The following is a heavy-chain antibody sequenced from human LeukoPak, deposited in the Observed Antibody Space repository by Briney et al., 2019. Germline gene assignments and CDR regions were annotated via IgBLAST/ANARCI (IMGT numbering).Heavy chain of an antibody. CDR3: ARLYGGKGFDY. Sequence: PSETLSLTCTVSGGSISSGGYYWSWIRQHPGKDLEWIGYIYYSGSTYYNPSLKGRVTISVDTSKNQFSLKLSSVTAADTAVYYCARLYGGKGFDYWGQGTLVTVSS. CDR2: IYYSGST. CDR1: GGSISSGGYY. J-gene: IGHJ4*02. D-gene: IGHD4-23*01. V-gene: IGHV4-31*03.